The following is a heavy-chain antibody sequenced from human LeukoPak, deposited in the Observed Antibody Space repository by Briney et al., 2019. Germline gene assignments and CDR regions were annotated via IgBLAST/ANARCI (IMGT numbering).Heavy chain of an antibody. V-gene: IGHV4-34*01. Sequence: SETLSLACAVYGGSFSGYYWSWIRQPPGKGLEWIGEINHSGSTNYNPSLKSRVTISVDTSKNQFSLKLSSVTAADTAVYYCARAYFDYWGQGTLVTVSS. CDR2: INHSGST. CDR1: GGSFSGYY. J-gene: IGHJ4*02. CDR3: ARAYFDY.